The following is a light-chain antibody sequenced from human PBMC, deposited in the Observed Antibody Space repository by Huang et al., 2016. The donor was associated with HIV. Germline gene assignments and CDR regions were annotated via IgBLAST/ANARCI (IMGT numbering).Light chain of an antibody. CDR3: HHYGSLFT. Sequence: EVVLTQSPGTLSLSPGERATLSCRASQSVSSNYLAWYQQKPGQAPRLLISGASSRATGIPDRFSGSGSGTDFTLTISRLEPEDFAVYYCHHYGSLFTFGQGTKLEIK. V-gene: IGKV3-20*01. CDR2: GAS. CDR1: QSVSSNY. J-gene: IGKJ2*01.